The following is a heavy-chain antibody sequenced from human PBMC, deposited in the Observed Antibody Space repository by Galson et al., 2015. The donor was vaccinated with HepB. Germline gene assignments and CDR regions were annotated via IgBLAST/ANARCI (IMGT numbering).Heavy chain of an antibody. Sequence: SVKVSCKASGYNFTGYYMRWVRQAPGQGLEWMGGIIPIFGTANYAQKFQGRVTITADESTSTAYMELSSLRSEDTDVYYGARDRTGDYYYYGMDVWGQGTTVTVSS. D-gene: IGHD3/OR15-3a*01. CDR2: IIPIFGTA. CDR3: ARDRTGDYYYYGMDV. CDR1: GYNFTGYY. J-gene: IGHJ6*02. V-gene: IGHV1-69*13.